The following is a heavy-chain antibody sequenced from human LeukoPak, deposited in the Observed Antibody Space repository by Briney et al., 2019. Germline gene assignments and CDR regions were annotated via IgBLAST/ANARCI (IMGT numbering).Heavy chain of an antibody. CDR3: AKLGRNYFDY. CDR2: IYSDGSR. J-gene: IGHJ4*02. D-gene: IGHD3-10*01. V-gene: IGHV3-53*01. CDR1: GFSVSTDH. Sequence: GGSLRLSCAASGFSVSTDHMSWVRQAPGKGLEWVSVIYSDGSRYYADTVKGRFTISRDNSKNTVDLLVNSPRAEDTAVYYCAKLGRNYFDYWGQGTLVTVSS.